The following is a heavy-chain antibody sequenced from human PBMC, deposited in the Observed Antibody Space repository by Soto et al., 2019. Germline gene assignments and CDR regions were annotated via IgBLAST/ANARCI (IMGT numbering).Heavy chain of an antibody. CDR1: GYTFSNYG. CDR3: ARVVTGAEDWFGP. J-gene: IGHJ5*02. Sequence: ASVKVSCKTSGYTFSNYGITWVRQAPGQPLEWLGWISLYSDGTNYAQKFQGRVSMNTDTSTTTDYMELRSLRSDDTAVYYCARVVTGAEDWFGPWGQGNLVTVSS. D-gene: IGHD2-2*01. CDR2: ISLYSDGT. V-gene: IGHV1-18*01.